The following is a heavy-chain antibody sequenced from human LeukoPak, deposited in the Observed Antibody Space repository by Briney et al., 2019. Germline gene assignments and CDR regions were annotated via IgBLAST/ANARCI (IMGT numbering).Heavy chain of an antibody. V-gene: IGHV3-30-3*01. Sequence: GRSLRLSCAASGFTFSSYAMHWVRQAPGKGLEWVAVISYDGSNKYYADSMKGRFTISRDNSKNTLYLQMNSLRAEDTAVYYCARDSRIGGGMDVWGQGTTVTVSS. CDR2: ISYDGSNK. J-gene: IGHJ6*02. CDR1: GFTFSSYA. D-gene: IGHD2-15*01. CDR3: ARDSRIGGGMDV.